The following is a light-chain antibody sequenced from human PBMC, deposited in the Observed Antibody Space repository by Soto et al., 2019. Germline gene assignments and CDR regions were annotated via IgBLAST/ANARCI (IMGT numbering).Light chain of an antibody. CDR2: GAS. CDR3: QQNSNWQGT. CDR1: QSISTY. Sequence: EIVLTQSPATLSLSPGDRATLSCRASQSISTYVNWFQQKPGQPPRLLIYGASSRVTGIPDRISGSGSGTDFTLTISSLEPGDSAVYYCQQNSNWQGTFGHGTKREIK. V-gene: IGKV3D-11*02. J-gene: IGKJ1*01.